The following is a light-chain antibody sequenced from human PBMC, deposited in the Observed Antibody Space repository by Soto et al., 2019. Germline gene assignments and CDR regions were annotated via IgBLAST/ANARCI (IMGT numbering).Light chain of an antibody. CDR2: EAS. CDR1: QSISSW. CDR3: QQYTNFPLT. V-gene: IGKV1-5*01. Sequence: DIQMTQSPSTLSASVGDRVTITCRASQSISSWLAWYQQKPGKAPKLLIHEASRLETGVPSWFSGSESGTEFTLTISGLHAEDSATYYCQQYTNFPLTFGGGTKVDIK. J-gene: IGKJ4*01.